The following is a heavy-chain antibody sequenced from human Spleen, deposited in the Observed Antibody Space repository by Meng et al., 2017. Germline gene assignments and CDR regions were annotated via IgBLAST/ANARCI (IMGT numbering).Heavy chain of an antibody. CDR2: INWNGGST. V-gene: IGHV3-20*04. CDR1: GFTFDDYG. CDR3: ARQANYYDSSGYYYFDY. J-gene: IGHJ4*02. Sequence: ETLSLTCAASGFTFDDYGMSWVRQAPGKGLEWVSGINWNGGSTGYADSVKGRFTISRDNAKNSLYLQMNSLRAEDTALYYCARQANYYDSSGYYYFDYWGQGTLVTVSS. D-gene: IGHD3-22*01.